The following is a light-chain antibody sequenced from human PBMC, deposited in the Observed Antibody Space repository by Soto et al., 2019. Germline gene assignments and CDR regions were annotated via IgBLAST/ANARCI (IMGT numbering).Light chain of an antibody. J-gene: IGLJ2*01. V-gene: IGLV2-14*01. CDR1: SSDVGGYNF. CDR2: EVS. CDR3: TSYTSISTLV. Sequence: QSVLTQPASVSGSPGQSITISCTGTSSDVGGYNFVSWYQHHPGKAPKLMIYEVSNWPSGVSNRFSGSKSGNTASLTISGLQAEDEADYYCTSYTSISTLVFGGGTKLTVL.